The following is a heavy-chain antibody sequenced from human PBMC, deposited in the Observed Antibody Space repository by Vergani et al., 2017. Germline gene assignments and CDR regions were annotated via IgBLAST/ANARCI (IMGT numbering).Heavy chain of an antibody. CDR1: GGSFSGYY. Sequence: QVQLQQWGAGLLKPSETLSLTCAVYGGSFSGYYWSWIRQPPGEGLEWIGEINHSGSTNYNPSLKSRVTISVDTSKNQFSLKLSSVTAADTAVYYCARVRDYDFWSGYPDLDYWGQGTLVTVSS. CDR3: ARVRDYDFWSGYPDLDY. CDR2: INHSGST. J-gene: IGHJ4*02. V-gene: IGHV4-34*01. D-gene: IGHD3-3*01.